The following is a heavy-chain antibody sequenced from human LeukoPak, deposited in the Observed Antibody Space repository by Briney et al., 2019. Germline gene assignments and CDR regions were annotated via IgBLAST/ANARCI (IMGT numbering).Heavy chain of an antibody. CDR3: ARTPHPTETTQWY. D-gene: IGHD4-17*01. Sequence: PSETLSLTCTVSGGSISSSSYYWGWIRQPPGKGLEWIGNIYYSETTYYNPSLESRVTISIDTSNNQFSLKLSSVTAADTAVYYCARTPHPTETTQWYWGQGILVTVSS. CDR2: IYYSETT. J-gene: IGHJ4*02. V-gene: IGHV4-39*01. CDR1: GGSISSSSYY.